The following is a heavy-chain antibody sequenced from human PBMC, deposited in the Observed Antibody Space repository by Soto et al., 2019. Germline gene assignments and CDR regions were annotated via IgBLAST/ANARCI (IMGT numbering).Heavy chain of an antibody. CDR1: GGSISSYY. V-gene: IGHV4-59*01. CDR3: SSPHGGPYALYV. D-gene: IGHD3-10*01. Sequence: QVQLQESGPGLVKPSETLSLTCTFSGGSISSYYWSWIRQPPGKGLEWIGYISDSGSTNYHPALNSLVIMSIDKSQNPLSLKLTSVTAAETAVYDCSSPHGGPYALYVLGRGTMVTGSS. CDR2: ISDSGST. J-gene: IGHJ3*01.